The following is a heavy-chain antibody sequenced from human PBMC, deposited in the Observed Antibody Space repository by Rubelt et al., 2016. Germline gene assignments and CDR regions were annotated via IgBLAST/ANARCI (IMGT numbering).Heavy chain of an antibody. CDR2: IHSDGSIT. V-gene: IGHV3-74*01. CDR3: VSSSLDY. CDR1: GFTFSDYW. Sequence: EVQLVESGGGLVQPGGSLTLSCAASGFTFSDYWMHWVRQAPGKGLVWVSRIHSDGSITIYADSVKGRFTISRDNAKNTLYLQMNSLRAEDTAVYYSVSSSLDYWGQGTLVTVSS. J-gene: IGHJ4*02. D-gene: IGHD6-13*01.